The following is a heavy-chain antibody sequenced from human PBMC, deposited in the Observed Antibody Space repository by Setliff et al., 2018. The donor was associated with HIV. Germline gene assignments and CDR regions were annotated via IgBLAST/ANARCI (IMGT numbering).Heavy chain of an antibody. J-gene: IGHJ4*02. CDR2: ICGTWKT. D-gene: IGHD3-16*02. CDR3: ASGRVRQSRKFGGVIVLPPFDY. CDR1: GDSISSSTYC. Sequence: TSETLSLTCTVSGDSISSSTYCWGWIRQPPGKGLEWIGSICGTWKTYYNPSLKSRVTISVDTSKNQLSLKMTSVTAADTAVYYCASGRVRQSRKFGGVIVLPPFDYWGQGTLVTVSS. V-gene: IGHV4-39*07.